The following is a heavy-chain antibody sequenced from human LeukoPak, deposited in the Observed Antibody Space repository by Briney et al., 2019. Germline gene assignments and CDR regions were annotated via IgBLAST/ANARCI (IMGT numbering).Heavy chain of an antibody. D-gene: IGHD6-13*01. CDR3: ASRGSSWTSWY. J-gene: IGHJ4*02. V-gene: IGHV3-7*01. Sequence: GGSLRLSSAASGFIFSSYCMEWDRQAPGKVRGWVANIQQDGSEKYYVDSVEGRFTISRDNAKNSLYLQMNSLRAEDTAVYYCASRGSSWTSWYWGQGTLVTVSS. CDR2: IQQDGSEK. CDR1: GFIFSSYC.